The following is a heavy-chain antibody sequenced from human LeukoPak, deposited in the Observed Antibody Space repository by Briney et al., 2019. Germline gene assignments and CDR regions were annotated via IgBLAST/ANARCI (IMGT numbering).Heavy chain of an antibody. Sequence: SETLSLTCAVYGGSFSGYYWSWIRQPPGKGLEWIGEINHSGSTNYNPSLKSQVTISVDTSKNQFSLKLSSVTAADTAVYYCATPTTHYYYYGMDVWGKGTTVTVSS. J-gene: IGHJ6*04. D-gene: IGHD4-11*01. CDR3: ATPTTHYYYYGMDV. CDR1: GGSFSGYY. V-gene: IGHV4-34*01. CDR2: INHSGST.